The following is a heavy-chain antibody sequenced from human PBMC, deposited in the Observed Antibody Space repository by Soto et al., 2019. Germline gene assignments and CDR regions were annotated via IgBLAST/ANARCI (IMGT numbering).Heavy chain of an antibody. V-gene: IGHV3-30-3*01. J-gene: IGHJ6*02. CDR1: GFTFSSYA. D-gene: IGHD2-2*02. CDR3: ARDRRYCSSTSCYKASYYYGMDV. Sequence: GGSLRLSCAASGFTFSSYAMHWVRQAPGKGLEWVAVISYDGSNKYYADSVKGRFTISRDNSKNTLYLQMNSLRAEDTAVYYCARDRRYCSSTSCYKASYYYGMDVWGQGTTVTVSS. CDR2: ISYDGSNK.